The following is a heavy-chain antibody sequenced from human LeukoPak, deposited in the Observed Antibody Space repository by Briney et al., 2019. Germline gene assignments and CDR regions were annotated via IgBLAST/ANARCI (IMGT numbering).Heavy chain of an antibody. D-gene: IGHD3-10*01. CDR3: AKDRRAGSYDY. V-gene: IGHV3-23*01. Sequence: GGSLSLSCAASGFTLSSYAMSWVRQAPGKGLEWVSAISGSGGSTYYADSVKGRFTISRDNSKNTLYLQMNSLRAEDTAVYYCAKDRRAGSYDYWGQGTLVTVSS. CDR1: GFTLSSYA. CDR2: ISGSGGST. J-gene: IGHJ4*02.